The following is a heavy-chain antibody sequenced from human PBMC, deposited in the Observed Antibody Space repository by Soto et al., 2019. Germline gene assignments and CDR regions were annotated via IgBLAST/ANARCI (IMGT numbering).Heavy chain of an antibody. CDR3: SSRIAALYYFDY. Sequence: QVQLVQSGAEVKKPGSSVKVSCKASGGTFSSYAISWVRQAPGQGLEWMGGIIPSVGTANYAQKFQGRVTITADESTSTDYMELSSLRYEATDVYYCSSRIAALYYFDYGGQGTLVTVSS. V-gene: IGHV1-69*01. CDR1: GGTFSSYA. J-gene: IGHJ4*02. D-gene: IGHD6-13*01. CDR2: IIPSVGTA.